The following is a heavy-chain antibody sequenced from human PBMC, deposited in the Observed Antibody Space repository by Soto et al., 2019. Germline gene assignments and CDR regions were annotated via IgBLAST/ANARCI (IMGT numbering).Heavy chain of an antibody. D-gene: IGHD3-22*01. CDR3: ARVTLRYYYDSSGYYSTNWFDP. V-gene: IGHV4-34*01. CDR1: GGSFSGYY. Sequence: KASETLSLTCAVYGGSFSGYYWSWIRQPPGKGLEWIGEINHSGSTNYNPSLKSRVTISVDTSKNQFSLKLSSVTAADTAVYYCARVTLRYYYDSSGYYSTNWFDPWGQGTLVTVSS. J-gene: IGHJ5*02. CDR2: INHSGST.